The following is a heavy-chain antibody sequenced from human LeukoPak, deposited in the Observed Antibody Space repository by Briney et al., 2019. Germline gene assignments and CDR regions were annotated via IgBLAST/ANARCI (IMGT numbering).Heavy chain of an antibody. J-gene: IGHJ4*02. CDR3: ARLPTYCSSTSCYYDY. V-gene: IGHV3-48*04. Sequence: GGSLRLSCAASGFTFSSYSMNWVRQAPGKGLEWVSYVSSASGSIYYADSVKGRFTISRDNAKNSLFLQMNSLRAEDTAVYYCARLPTYCSSTSCYYDYWGQGTLVTVSS. D-gene: IGHD2-2*01. CDR1: GFTFSSYS. CDR2: VSSASGSI.